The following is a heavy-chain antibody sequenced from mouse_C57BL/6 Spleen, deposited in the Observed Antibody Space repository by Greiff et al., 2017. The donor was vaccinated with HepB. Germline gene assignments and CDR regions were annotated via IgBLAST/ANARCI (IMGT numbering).Heavy chain of an antibody. CDR2: TFYSGIT. CDR3: ARAFYSGYFDV. CDR1: GFSINSDCY. J-gene: IGHJ1*03. Sequence: VQLKESGPSLVRPSQPLSLTCTVTGFSINSDCYWIWIRPFPGNKLEYIGYTFYSGITYYNPSLESRTYITRDTSKNQFSLKLSSVTTEDTATYYCARAFYSGYFDVWGTGTTVTVSS. V-gene: IGHV3-3*01. D-gene: IGHD1-1*01.